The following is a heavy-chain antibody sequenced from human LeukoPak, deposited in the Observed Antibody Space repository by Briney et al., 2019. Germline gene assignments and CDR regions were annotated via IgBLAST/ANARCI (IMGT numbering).Heavy chain of an antibody. CDR2: IYPGASDT. CDR3: ARGEGPTSEFDY. D-gene: IGHD1-26*01. J-gene: IGHJ4*02. V-gene: IGHV5-51*01. Sequence: EALKTSCKGSGYSFTSYWIGWVRQMPGKGLEWMGIIYPGASDTRYSPSFQGQVTISADKSISPAYLQWCSLKGSETAMYYCARGEGPTSEFDYWGQGTLVTVSS. CDR1: GYSFTSYW.